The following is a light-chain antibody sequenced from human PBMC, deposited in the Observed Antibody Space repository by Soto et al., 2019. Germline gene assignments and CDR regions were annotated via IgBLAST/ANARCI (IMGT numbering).Light chain of an antibody. V-gene: IGKV3-11*01. CDR2: DAS. J-gene: IGKJ5*01. CDR3: QQRSNWPPIT. Sequence: EFVLTQSPGTLSFSPGERATLSCRASQSVGSNLAWYQQKPGQAPRLLIYDASNRVTGIPARFSGSGSGTDFTLTISSLEPEDFAVYYCQQRSNWPPITFGQGTRLEIK. CDR1: QSVGSN.